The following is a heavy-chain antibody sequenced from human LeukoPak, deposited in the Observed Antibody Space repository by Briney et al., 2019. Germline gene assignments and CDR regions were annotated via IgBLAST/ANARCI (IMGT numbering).Heavy chain of an antibody. J-gene: IGHJ3*02. Sequence: WGSLRLSGAASGFTVSSNYMSWVRQAPGKGLEWVSILYSGGSTFYADSLKSGFTISRDTSKNTLYLQMNSLRAEDTAVYYCARGGSYLSAFDIWGQGTMVTVSS. V-gene: IGHV3-53*01. CDR3: ARGGSYLSAFDI. CDR1: GFTVSSNY. D-gene: IGHD3-16*01. CDR2: LYSGGST.